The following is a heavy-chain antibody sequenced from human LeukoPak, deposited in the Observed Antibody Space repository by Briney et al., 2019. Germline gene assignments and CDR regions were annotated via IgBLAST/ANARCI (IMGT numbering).Heavy chain of an antibody. V-gene: IGHV4-4*07. CDR3: ARGALPSAFDI. J-gene: IGHJ3*02. CDR2: IYSTGGT. Sequence: SETLSLTCTVSGGSTSSYSWNWIRQSAGKGLEWIGRIYSTGGTDYNPSLKSRVTMSVDTSKNQFSLKLSSVTAADTAVYFCARGALPSAFDIWGQGTMVTVSS. CDR1: GGSTSSYS.